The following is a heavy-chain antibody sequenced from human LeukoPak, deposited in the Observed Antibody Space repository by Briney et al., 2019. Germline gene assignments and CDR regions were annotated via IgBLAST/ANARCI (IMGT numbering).Heavy chain of an antibody. CDR3: ARETSQKGAHYMDV. V-gene: IGHV4-4*07. CDR1: GGSISSYY. D-gene: IGHD3-16*01. J-gene: IGHJ6*03. CDR2: IYTSGST. Sequence: KTSETLSLTCTVSGGSISSYYWSWIRQPAGKGLEWIGRIYTSGSTNYNPSLKSRVTMSVDTSKNQFSLKLRSVTAADTAVYYCARETSQKGAHYMDVWGKGTTVTISS.